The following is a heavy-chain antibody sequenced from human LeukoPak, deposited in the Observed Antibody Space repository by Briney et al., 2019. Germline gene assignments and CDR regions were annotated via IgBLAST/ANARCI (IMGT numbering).Heavy chain of an antibody. CDR1: GGSFSGYY. V-gene: IGHV4-59*08. CDR2: IYYSGST. Sequence: PSETLSLTCAVYGGSFSGYYWSWIRQPPGKGLEWIGYIYYSGSTNYNPSLKSRVTISVDTSKNQFSLKLSSVTAADTAVYYCARQGHAFDIWGQGTMVTVSS. J-gene: IGHJ3*02. CDR3: ARQGHAFDI.